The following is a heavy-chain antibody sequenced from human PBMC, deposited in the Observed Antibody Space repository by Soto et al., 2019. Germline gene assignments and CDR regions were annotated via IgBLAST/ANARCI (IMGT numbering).Heavy chain of an antibody. D-gene: IGHD3-10*01. CDR3: AKVMWCVELIYYYYYYYIDV. J-gene: IGHJ6*03. CDR2: ISGSGGST. CDR1: GFTFSSYA. V-gene: IGHV3-23*01. Sequence: EVQLLESGGGLVQPGGSLRLSCAASGFTFSSYAMSWVLQAPGKGLEWVSAISGSGGSTYYADSVQGRFTISRDNSKNTLYLQITSLIAEDTAVYYCAKVMWCVELIYYYYYYYIDVWGKGTTVTVAS.